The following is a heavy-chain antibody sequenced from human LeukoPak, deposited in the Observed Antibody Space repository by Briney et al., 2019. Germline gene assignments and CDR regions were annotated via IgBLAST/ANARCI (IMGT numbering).Heavy chain of an antibody. Sequence: GGSLRLSCAASGFTFSSYSMNWVRQAPGKGLEWVSSISSSGSNMYYADSVKGRFTVSRDNSRNSLYLQMKSLRAEDTAVYYCATKRSAAVYYMDVWGKGTTVTVSS. CDR2: ISSSGSNM. V-gene: IGHV3-21*01. CDR3: ATKRSAAVYYMDV. CDR1: GFTFSSYS. J-gene: IGHJ6*03. D-gene: IGHD6-13*01.